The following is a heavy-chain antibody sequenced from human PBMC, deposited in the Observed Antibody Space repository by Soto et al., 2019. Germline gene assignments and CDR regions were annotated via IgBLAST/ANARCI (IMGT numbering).Heavy chain of an antibody. CDR3: ARNGQLERSLPPVWSRFTDAFDI. Sequence: GGSLRLSCAASGFTFSSYWMSWVRQAPGKGLEWVANIKQDGSEKYYVDSVKGRFTISRDNAKNSLYLQMNSLRAEDTAVYYCARNGQLERSLPPVWSRFTDAFDIWGQGTMVTVSS. J-gene: IGHJ3*02. V-gene: IGHV3-7*01. D-gene: IGHD1-1*01. CDR2: IKQDGSEK. CDR1: GFTFSSYW.